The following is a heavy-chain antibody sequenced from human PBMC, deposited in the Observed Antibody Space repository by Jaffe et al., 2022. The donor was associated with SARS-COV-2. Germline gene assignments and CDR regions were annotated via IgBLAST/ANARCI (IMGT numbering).Heavy chain of an antibody. CDR1: GFTFSSYG. V-gene: IGHV3-33*01. D-gene: IGHD3-10*01. Sequence: QVQLVESGGGVVQPGRSLRLSCAASGFTFSSYGMHWVRQAPGKGLEWVAVIWYDGSNKYYADSVKGRFTISRDNSKNTLYLQMNSLRAEDTAVYYCAREFSGRPDYYYGMDVWGQGTTVTVSS. J-gene: IGHJ6*02. CDR2: IWYDGSNK. CDR3: AREFSGRPDYYYGMDV.